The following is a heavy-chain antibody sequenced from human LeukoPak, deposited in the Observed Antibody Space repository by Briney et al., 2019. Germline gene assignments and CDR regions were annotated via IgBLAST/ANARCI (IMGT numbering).Heavy chain of an antibody. CDR2: TYYRSKWFN. Sequence: SQTPSLTCAISGDSFSSNSAAWNWIRQSPSRGLEWLGTTYYRSKWFNDYAVSVKSRITINPDTSKNQFSLQLNSVTPEDTAEYSCARSGGPNLPFNCWGQGTLVSVSS. CDR3: ARSGGPNLPFNC. CDR1: GDSFSSNSAA. J-gene: IGHJ4*02. D-gene: IGHD6-19*01. V-gene: IGHV6-1*01.